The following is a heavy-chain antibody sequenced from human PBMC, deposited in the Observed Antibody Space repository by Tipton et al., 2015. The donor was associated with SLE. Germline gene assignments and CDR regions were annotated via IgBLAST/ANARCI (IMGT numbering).Heavy chain of an antibody. CDR1: GFTFSSYG. D-gene: IGHD6-19*01. J-gene: IGHJ2*01. CDR2: IWYDGSNK. Sequence: SLRLSCAASGFTFSSYGMHWVRQAPGKGLEWVAVIWYDGSNKYYADSVKGRFTISRDNSKNTLYLQMNSLRAEDTAVYYCARRGSSGWYGTWYFDLWGRGTLVTVSS. V-gene: IGHV3-33*01. CDR3: ARRGSSGWYGTWYFDL.